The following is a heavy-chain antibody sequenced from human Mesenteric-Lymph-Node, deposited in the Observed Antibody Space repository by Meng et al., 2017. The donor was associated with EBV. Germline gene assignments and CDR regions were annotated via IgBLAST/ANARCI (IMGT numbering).Heavy chain of an antibody. Sequence: QITLKESGPTLVKPTQTLTLTCTFSGFSLSTSGVGVGWIRQPPGKALEWLALIYWDDDKRYSPSLKSRLTITKDTSKNQVVLTMTNMDPVDTATYYCARAVVVITGDWFDPWGQGTLVTASS. CDR3: ARAVVVITGDWFDP. CDR2: IYWDDDK. D-gene: IGHD3-22*01. V-gene: IGHV2-5*02. CDR1: GFSLSTSGVG. J-gene: IGHJ5*02.